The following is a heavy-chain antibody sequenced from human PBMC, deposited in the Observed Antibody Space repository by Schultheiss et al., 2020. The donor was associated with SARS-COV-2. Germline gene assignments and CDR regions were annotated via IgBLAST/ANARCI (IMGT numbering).Heavy chain of an antibody. CDR3: ARHRGLGHNMDV. V-gene: IGHV4-61*05. CDR2: INHSGST. CDR1: GGSISSSSYY. D-gene: IGHD1-14*01. J-gene: IGHJ6*03. Sequence: SETLSLTCTVSGGSISSSSYYWGWIRQPAGKGLEWIGEINHSGSTNYNPSLKSRVTISVDTSKNQFSLKLSSVTAADTAVYYCARHRGLGHNMDVWGKGTTVTVSS.